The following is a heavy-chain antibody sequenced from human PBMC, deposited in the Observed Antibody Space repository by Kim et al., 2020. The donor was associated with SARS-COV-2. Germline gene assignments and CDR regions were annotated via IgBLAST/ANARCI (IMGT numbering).Heavy chain of an antibody. D-gene: IGHD6-19*01. Sequence: LKSRVTISVDTSKNQFSLKLSSVTAADTAVYYCARRAVAGLYYYYYGMDVWGQGTTVTVSS. V-gene: IGHV4-39*07. J-gene: IGHJ6*02. CDR3: ARRAVAGLYYYYYGMDV.